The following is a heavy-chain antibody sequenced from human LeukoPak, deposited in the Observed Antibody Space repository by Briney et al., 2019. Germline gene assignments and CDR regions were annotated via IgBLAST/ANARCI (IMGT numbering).Heavy chain of an antibody. CDR3: ARDPPVWYSGSQQTLDAFDI. D-gene: IGHD1-26*01. CDR2: IYHSGST. CDR1: GGSISSGGYY. Sequence: SETLSLTCTVSGGSISSGGYYWSWIRQPPGKGLEWIGYIYHSGSTYYNPSLKSRVTISVDRSKNQFSLKLSSVTAADTAVYYCARDPPVWYSGSQQTLDAFDIWGQGTMVTVSS. J-gene: IGHJ3*02. V-gene: IGHV4-30-2*01.